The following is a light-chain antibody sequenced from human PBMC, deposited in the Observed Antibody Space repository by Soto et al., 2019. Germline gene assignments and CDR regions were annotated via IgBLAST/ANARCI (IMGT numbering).Light chain of an antibody. CDR1: QSISSW. V-gene: IGKV1-5*03. Sequence: DIPMTQSPSTLSASVRDRVTLTCRASQSISSWLAWYQQKPGKAPKLLIYKASSLESGVPSRFSGSGSGTEFTLTISSLQPDDFATYYCQQYKTYPPTFGQGTKVDIK. CDR2: KAS. J-gene: IGKJ1*01. CDR3: QQYKTYPPT.